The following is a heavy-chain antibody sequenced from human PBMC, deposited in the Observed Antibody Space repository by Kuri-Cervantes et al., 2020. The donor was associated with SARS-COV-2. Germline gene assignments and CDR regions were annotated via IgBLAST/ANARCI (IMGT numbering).Heavy chain of an antibody. V-gene: IGHV3-30-3*01. CDR2: ISYDGSNK. CDR1: GFTFSSYA. D-gene: IGHD2-8*01. J-gene: IGHJ6*02. CDR3: ARHNRNIALMVYDYGVDV. Sequence: GGSLRLSCAASGFTFSSYAMHWVRQAPGKGLEWVAVISYDGSNKYYADSVKGRFTISRDNSKNTLYLQMNSLRAEDTAVYYCARHNRNIALMVYDYGVDVWGQGTTVTVSS.